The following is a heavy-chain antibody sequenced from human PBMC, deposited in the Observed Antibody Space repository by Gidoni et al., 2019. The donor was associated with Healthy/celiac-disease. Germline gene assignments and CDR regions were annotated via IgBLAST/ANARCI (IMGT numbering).Heavy chain of an antibody. CDR2: IYSGGST. CDR1: GFTVSSNY. J-gene: IGHJ4*02. CDR3: ASPSGYLDGYSLDY. V-gene: IGHV3-66*01. Sequence: EVQLVESGGGLVQPGGSLRLSCAASGFTVSSNYMSWVRQAPGKGLEWVSVIYSGGSTYYADSVKGRFTISRDNSKNTLYLQMNSLRAEDTAVYYCASPSGYLDGYSLDYWGQGTLVTVSS. D-gene: IGHD4-4*01.